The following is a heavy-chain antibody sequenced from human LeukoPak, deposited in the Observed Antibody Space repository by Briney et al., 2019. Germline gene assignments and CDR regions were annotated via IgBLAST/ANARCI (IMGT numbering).Heavy chain of an antibody. V-gene: IGHV3-21*01. CDR3: AKSVGGGDY. Sequence: GGSLRLSCAASGFNFNDSGFNWVRQAPGKGLEWVSCINKDTTYIYYSDSVQGRFTISRDNSKNTVYLQMNSLRAEDTAVYYCAKSVGGGDYWGQGTLVAVSS. CDR1: GFNFNDSG. CDR2: INKDTTYI. J-gene: IGHJ4*02. D-gene: IGHD1-26*01.